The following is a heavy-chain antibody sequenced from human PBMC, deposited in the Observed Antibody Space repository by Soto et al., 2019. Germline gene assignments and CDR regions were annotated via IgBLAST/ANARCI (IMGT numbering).Heavy chain of an antibody. CDR2: IWYDGSNK. Sequence: QVQLVESGGGVVQPGRSLRLSCAASGFTFSSYGMHWVRQAPGKGLEWMAVIWYDGSNKYYADSVKGRFTISRDNSKNTLYLQMNSLRAEDTAVYYCARVLVPAAMYRYGMDVWGHGTTVTVSS. CDR1: GFTFSSYG. J-gene: IGHJ6*02. CDR3: ARVLVPAAMYRYGMDV. V-gene: IGHV3-33*01. D-gene: IGHD2-2*01.